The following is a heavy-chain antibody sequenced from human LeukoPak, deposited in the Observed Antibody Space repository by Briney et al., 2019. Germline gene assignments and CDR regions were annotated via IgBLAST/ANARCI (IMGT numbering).Heavy chain of an antibody. Sequence: ASVKVSCKVSGYTHTELSMHWVRQAPGKGLEWMGGFDPEDGETIYAQKFQGRVTMTEDTSTDTAYMELSSLRSEDTAVYYCATPGSRYDFWSGYLNFDYWGQGTLVTVSS. CDR1: GYTHTELS. J-gene: IGHJ4*02. CDR2: FDPEDGET. V-gene: IGHV1-24*01. D-gene: IGHD3-3*01. CDR3: ATPGSRYDFWSGYLNFDY.